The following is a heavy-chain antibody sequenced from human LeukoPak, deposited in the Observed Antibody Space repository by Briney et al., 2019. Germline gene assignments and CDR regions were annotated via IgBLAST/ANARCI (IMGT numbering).Heavy chain of an antibody. CDR3: ASPAGSYYSGFDY. CDR2: FDPEDGET. CDR1: GYTLTELS. D-gene: IGHD1-26*01. J-gene: IGHJ4*02. V-gene: IGHV1-24*01. Sequence: ASVKVSCKVSGYTLTELSMHWVRQAPGKGLEWMGGFDPEDGETIYAQKFQGRVTMTEGTSTDTAYMELSSLRSEDTAVYYCASPAGSYYSGFDYWGQGTLVTVSS.